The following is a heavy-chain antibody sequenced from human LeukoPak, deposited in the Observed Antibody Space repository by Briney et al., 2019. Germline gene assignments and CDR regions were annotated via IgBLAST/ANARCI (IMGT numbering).Heavy chain of an antibody. CDR1: GFTFSSFG. D-gene: IGHD3-22*01. J-gene: IGHJ3*02. CDR2: ISSTSSYI. V-gene: IGHV3-21*06. Sequence: GGSLRLSCAASGFTFSSFGMNWVRQAPAKGREWVSSISSTSSYIHYADSLKGRFAVSRDNAQNLLFLEMNSLRVEDTAMYYCARVRDPIAYDSSGYTDAVDIWGQGTLVIVSS. CDR3: ARVRDPIAYDSSGYTDAVDI.